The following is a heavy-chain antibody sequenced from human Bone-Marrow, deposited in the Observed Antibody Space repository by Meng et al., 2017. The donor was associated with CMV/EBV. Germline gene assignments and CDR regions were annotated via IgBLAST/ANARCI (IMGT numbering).Heavy chain of an antibody. CDR2: INPDTGDT. CDR3: AVYPGNLGYSSSWSLPAIDF. V-gene: IGHV1-2*02. D-gene: IGHD1-14*01. Sequence: GESLKISCAASGFTFLGYYIHWVRQAPGQGLEWVGCINPDTGDTNSAQNCQGRVTITRDTSSSTSYMQLSSLTSDDTAMYYCAVYPGNLGYSSSWSLPAIDFWGQGALVTVSS. CDR1: GFTFLGYY. J-gene: IGHJ4*02.